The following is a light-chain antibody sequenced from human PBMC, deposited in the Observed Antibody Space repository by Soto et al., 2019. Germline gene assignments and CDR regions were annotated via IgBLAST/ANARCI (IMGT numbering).Light chain of an antibody. CDR1: QSISTY. Sequence: EIVLTQSPATLSLSPGEIATLSCRASQSISTYLAWYQQKPGQAPRLLIYDVSKRAAGVPARFSGSGSGTDFTLTISSLEPEDFAVYYCRQRSNWPPGLTFGGGTKVEI. CDR2: DVS. J-gene: IGKJ4*01. V-gene: IGKV3-11*01. CDR3: RQRSNWPPGLT.